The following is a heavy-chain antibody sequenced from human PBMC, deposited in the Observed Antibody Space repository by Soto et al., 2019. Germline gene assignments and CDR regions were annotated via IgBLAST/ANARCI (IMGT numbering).Heavy chain of an antibody. Sequence: GESLKISCKGSGYSFTSYWISWVRQMPGKGLEWMGRIDPSDSYTNYSPSFQGHVTISADKSISTAYLQWSSLKASDTAMYYCARHEAPCTSTRRSYKGWWFDTWGQGTLVTVSS. CDR3: ARHEAPCTSTRRSYKGWWFDT. CDR1: GYSFTSYW. D-gene: IGHD2-2*01. J-gene: IGHJ5*02. CDR2: IDPSDSYT. V-gene: IGHV5-10-1*01.